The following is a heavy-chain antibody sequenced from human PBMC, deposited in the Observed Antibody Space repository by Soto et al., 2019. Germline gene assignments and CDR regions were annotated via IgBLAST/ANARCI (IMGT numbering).Heavy chain of an antibody. Sequence: GSLRLSCAGSGFTFSSYSMNWVRQAPGKGLEWVSSISSSSSYIYYADSVKGRFTISRDNAKNSLYLQMNSLRAEDTAVYYCARGGVTMVRGVSGAFDIWGQGTMVTVSS. D-gene: IGHD3-10*01. V-gene: IGHV3-21*04. CDR2: ISSSSSYI. J-gene: IGHJ3*02. CDR1: GFTFSSYS. CDR3: ARGGVTMVRGVSGAFDI.